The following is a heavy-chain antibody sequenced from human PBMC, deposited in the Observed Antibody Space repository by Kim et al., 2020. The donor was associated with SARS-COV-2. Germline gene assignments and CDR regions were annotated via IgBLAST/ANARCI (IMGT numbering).Heavy chain of an antibody. D-gene: IGHD1-26*01. Sequence: ANYAQNFQGRVTMTADESTTTVFLGLDSLRSDDTAVYYCARERGNSYGFDYWGQGTLVTVSS. CDR2: A. J-gene: IGHJ4*02. CDR3: ARERGNSYGFDY. V-gene: IGHV1-69*01.